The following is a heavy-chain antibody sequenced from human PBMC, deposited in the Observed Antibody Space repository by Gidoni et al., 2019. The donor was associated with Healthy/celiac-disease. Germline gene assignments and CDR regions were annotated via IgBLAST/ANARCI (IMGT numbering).Heavy chain of an antibody. V-gene: IGHV1-24*01. J-gene: IGHJ3*02. CDR2: FDPEDGET. D-gene: IGHD1-26*01. CDR1: GYTLTELS. Sequence: QVQLVQSGAEVKNPGASVKLPCKVSGYTLTELSMHWVRQAPGKVLEWMGGFDPEDGETIYAQKFQGRVTMTEDTSTDTAYMELSSLRSEDTAVYYCATAYSGSWDDAFDIWGQGTMVTVSS. CDR3: ATAYSGSWDDAFDI.